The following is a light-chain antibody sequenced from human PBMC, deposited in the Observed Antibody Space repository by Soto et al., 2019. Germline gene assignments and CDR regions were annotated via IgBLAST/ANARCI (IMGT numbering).Light chain of an antibody. CDR3: XXRTNWPRSFT. Sequence: EIVLTQSPATLSLSPGERATLSCRASQSVSSYLAWYQQKPGQAPRLLIYDTSKRATGIPARFSGSGSGTDFTLTISSLEPEDFAVYYCXXRTNWPRSFTFGPGTKVDIK. J-gene: IGKJ3*01. V-gene: IGKV3-11*01. CDR2: DTS. CDR1: QSVSSY.